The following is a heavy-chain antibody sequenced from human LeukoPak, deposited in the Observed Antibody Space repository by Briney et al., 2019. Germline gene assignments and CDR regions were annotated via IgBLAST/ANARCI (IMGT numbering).Heavy chain of an antibody. CDR1: GGSISSSSYY. Sequence: SETLSLTCTVSGGSISSSSYYWGWIRQPPGKGLEWIGSIYYSGSTYYNPSLKSRITISVDTSENQFSLRVGSVTAAETAVYYCARGVRGVTGIFDYWGQGTLVTVSS. CDR2: IYYSGST. V-gene: IGHV4-39*01. CDR3: ARGVRGVTGIFDY. D-gene: IGHD3-10*01. J-gene: IGHJ4*02.